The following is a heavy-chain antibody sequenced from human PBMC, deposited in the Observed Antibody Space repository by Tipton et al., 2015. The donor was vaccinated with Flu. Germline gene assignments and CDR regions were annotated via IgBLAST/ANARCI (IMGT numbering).Heavy chain of an antibody. J-gene: IGHJ4*02. CDR2: IYTHVNT. CDR1: GDPISSGTYY. Sequence: TLSPTCTVSGDPISSGTYYWRWFRQPAGKGLEWIGRIYTHVNTNYNPPLKSRVTIAVDTSKNHFPLKLSSVTVADTAVYYCARGFGAAHHSPIRYWGQGTLVTVSS. CDR3: ARGFGAAHHSPIRY. V-gene: IGHV4-61*02. D-gene: IGHD3-16*01.